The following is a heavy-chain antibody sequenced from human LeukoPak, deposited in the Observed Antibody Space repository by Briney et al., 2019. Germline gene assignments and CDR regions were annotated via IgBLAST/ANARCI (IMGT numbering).Heavy chain of an antibody. Sequence: GSSLRLSCAASGFTFSSYGMSWVRQAPGKGLEWVSAISGSGGSTYYADSVKGRFTISRDNSKNTLYLQMNSLRAEDTAVYYCAKAVSSGWYLFNWGQGTLVTVSS. D-gene: IGHD6-19*01. V-gene: IGHV3-23*01. J-gene: IGHJ4*02. CDR3: AKAVSSGWYLFN. CDR1: GFTFSSYG. CDR2: ISGSGGST.